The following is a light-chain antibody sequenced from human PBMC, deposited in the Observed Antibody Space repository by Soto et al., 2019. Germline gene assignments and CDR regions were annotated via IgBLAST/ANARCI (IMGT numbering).Light chain of an antibody. CDR3: QQYVRSPLT. Sequence: EIVLTQSPATLSLSPGERATVSCRASQGVSSYLAWYQQKPGQAPRLLIYDASNRATGIPDRFSGSGSGTDFTLTISRLEPEDFALYYCQQYVRSPLTFGGGTKVDIK. V-gene: IGKV3-20*01. J-gene: IGKJ4*01. CDR2: DAS. CDR1: QGVSSY.